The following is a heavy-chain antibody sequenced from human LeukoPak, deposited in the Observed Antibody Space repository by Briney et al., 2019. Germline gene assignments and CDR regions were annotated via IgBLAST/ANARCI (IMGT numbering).Heavy chain of an antibody. V-gene: IGHV1-2*06. CDR2: INPNSGGT. Sequence: ASVKVSCKASGYTFTGYYMHWVRQAPGQGLEWMGRINPNSGGTNYAQKFQGRVTMTRDTSISTVYMELSRLRSDDTAVYYCARVDCSSTSCYGVHVLSGDAFDIWGQGTMVTVSS. D-gene: IGHD2-2*01. J-gene: IGHJ3*02. CDR3: ARVDCSSTSCYGVHVLSGDAFDI. CDR1: GYTFTGYY.